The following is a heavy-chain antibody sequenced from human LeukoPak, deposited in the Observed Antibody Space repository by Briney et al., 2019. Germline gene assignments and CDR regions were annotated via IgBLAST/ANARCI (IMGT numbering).Heavy chain of an antibody. V-gene: IGHV4-4*07. CDR2: ISASGNT. CDR1: GGSITNYY. Sequence: SETLSLTCTVSGGSITNYYGSWVRQSAIKGLEWIGRISASGNTDYNPSLRNRVTMSVEKSKNQFSLRLSSVTAADTAVYYCAREGRSSTPGYWGQGTLVTVSS. CDR3: AREGRSSTPGY. D-gene: IGHD2-15*01. J-gene: IGHJ4*02.